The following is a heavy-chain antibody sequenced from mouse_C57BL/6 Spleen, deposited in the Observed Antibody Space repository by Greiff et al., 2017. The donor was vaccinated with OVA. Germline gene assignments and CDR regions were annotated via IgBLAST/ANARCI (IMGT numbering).Heavy chain of an antibody. CDR1: GYTFTSYW. CDR2: IYPGSGRT. Sequence: QVQLQQPGAELVKPGASVKMSCQASGYTFTSYWLTWVKQRPGQGLEWIGDIYPGSGRTNYNEKFKSKATLTVDTSSSTAYMQLSSLTSEDSAVYYCARSEDLEDAMDYWGQGTSVTVSS. J-gene: IGHJ4*01. CDR3: ARSEDLEDAMDY. V-gene: IGHV1-55*01.